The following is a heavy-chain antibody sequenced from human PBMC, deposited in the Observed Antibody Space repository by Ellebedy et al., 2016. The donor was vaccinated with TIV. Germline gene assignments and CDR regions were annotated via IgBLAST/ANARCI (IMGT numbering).Heavy chain of an antibody. CDR2: IYYSGST. CDR3: ARHYKGGGATGWFDP. J-gene: IGHJ5*02. Sequence: SETLSLXXTVSGGSISSGDYYWSWIRQPPGKGLEWIGYIYYSGSTYYNPSLKSRVTISVDTSKNQFSLKLSSVTAADTAVYYCARHYKGGGATGWFDPWGQGTLVTVSS. CDR1: GGSISSGDYY. V-gene: IGHV4-30-4*01. D-gene: IGHD1-26*01.